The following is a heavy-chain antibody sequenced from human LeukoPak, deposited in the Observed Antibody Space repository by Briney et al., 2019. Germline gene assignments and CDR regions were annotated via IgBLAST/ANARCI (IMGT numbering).Heavy chain of an antibody. CDR2: IWYDGSNK. V-gene: IGHV3-33*06. CDR1: GFTFSSYG. J-gene: IGHJ4*02. Sequence: PGGSLRLSCAASGFTFSSYGMHWVRQAPGKGLEWVAVIWYDGSNKYYADSVKGRFTISRDNSKNTLYLQMNSLRAEDTAVYYCAKDLGRSGYSGLVDYWGQGTLVTISS. D-gene: IGHD3-22*01. CDR3: AKDLGRSGYSGLVDY.